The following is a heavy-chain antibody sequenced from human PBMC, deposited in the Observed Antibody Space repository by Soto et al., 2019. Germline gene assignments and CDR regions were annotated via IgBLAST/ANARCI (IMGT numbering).Heavy chain of an antibody. CDR2: IWPSDSDT. D-gene: IGHD3-16*02. V-gene: IGHV5-51*01. Sequence: PVEPLRVSWSASGCTCAAYWIGCVRQMPGRGLEWMGIIWPSDSDTRYSPSFQGQVTISVDRSISTAYLQWNNLKASDTAIYYCARHPQLYSGGHDSDFWGQGALVTVSS. CDR3: ARHPQLYSGGHDSDF. J-gene: IGHJ4*02. CDR1: GCTCAAYW.